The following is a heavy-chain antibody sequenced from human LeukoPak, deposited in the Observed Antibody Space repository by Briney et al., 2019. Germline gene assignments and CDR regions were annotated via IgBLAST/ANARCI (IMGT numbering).Heavy chain of an antibody. CDR2: INSDGSST. J-gene: IGHJ3*02. CDR1: GITFSSYA. D-gene: IGHD3-3*01. Sequence: GGSLRLSCAASGITFSSYAMSWIRQAPGKGLVWVSRINSDGSSTSYADSVKGRFTISRDNAKNTLYLQMNSLRAEDTAVYYCARGRYDFCSGYYTWFDAFDIWGQGTMVTVSS. V-gene: IGHV3-74*01. CDR3: ARGRYDFCSGYYTWFDAFDI.